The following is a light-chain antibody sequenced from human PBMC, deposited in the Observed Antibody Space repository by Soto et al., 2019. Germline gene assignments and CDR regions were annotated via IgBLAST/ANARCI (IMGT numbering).Light chain of an antibody. CDR3: QSYDSSLSGYV. CDR1: SSNIGAGYD. Sequence: QSVLTQPPSVSGAPGQRVTISCTGSSSNIGAGYDVHWYHQLPGTAPKLLIYGNNNRPSGVPDRFSGSKSGTSASLAITGLQAEDEADYYCQSYDSSLSGYVFGGGTQLTVL. V-gene: IGLV1-40*01. CDR2: GNN. J-gene: IGLJ3*02.